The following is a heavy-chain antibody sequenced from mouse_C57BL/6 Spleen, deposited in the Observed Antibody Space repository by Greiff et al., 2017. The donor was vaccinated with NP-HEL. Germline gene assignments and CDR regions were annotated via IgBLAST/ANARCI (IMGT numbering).Heavy chain of an antibody. CDR1: GFTFSSYT. J-gene: IGHJ3*01. V-gene: IGHV5-9*01. CDR3: ASADYSNYAWFAY. D-gene: IGHD2-5*01. Sequence: EVKLVESGGGLVKPGGSLKLSCAASGFTFSSYTMSWVRQTPEKRLEWVATISGGGGNTYYPDSVKGRFTISRGNAKNTLYLQMSSLRSEDTALYYCASADYSNYAWFAYWGQGTLVTVSA. CDR2: ISGGGGNT.